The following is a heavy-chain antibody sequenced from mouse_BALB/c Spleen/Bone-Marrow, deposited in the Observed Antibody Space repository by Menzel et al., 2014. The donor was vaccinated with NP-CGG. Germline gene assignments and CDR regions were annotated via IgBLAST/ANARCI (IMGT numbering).Heavy chain of an antibody. V-gene: IGHV1-7*01. D-gene: IGHD2-14*01. CDR1: GYTFTSYW. Sequence: VQLQQSGAELAKPGASVRMSCKASGYTFTSYWMHWVKQRPGQGLEWIGYINPSTGYTEYNQKFKDKATLTADKSSSTAYMQLSSLTSEDSAVYYCARAYRYGYYAMDYWGQGTSVTVSS. CDR2: INPSTGYT. CDR3: ARAYRYGYYAMDY. J-gene: IGHJ4*01.